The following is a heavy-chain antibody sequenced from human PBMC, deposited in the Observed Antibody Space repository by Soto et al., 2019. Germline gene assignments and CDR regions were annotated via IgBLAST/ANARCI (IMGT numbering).Heavy chain of an antibody. CDR2: IYYSGST. CDR3: ARREFWSGFDY. D-gene: IGHD3-3*01. V-gene: IGHV4-30-4*01. J-gene: IGHJ4*02. CDR1: GGSISSGDYY. Sequence: SETLSLTCAFSGGSISSGDYYWSWIRQPPGKGLEWIGYIYYSGSTYYNPSLKSRVTISVDTSKNQFSLKLSSVTAADTAVYYCARREFWSGFDYWGQGTLVPVSS.